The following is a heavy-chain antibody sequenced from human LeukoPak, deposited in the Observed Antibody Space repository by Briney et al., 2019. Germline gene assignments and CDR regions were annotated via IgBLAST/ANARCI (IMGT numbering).Heavy chain of an antibody. CDR1: GGSFSGYY. CDR3: ARVPLYSGSYFPI. CDR2: INHSGST. V-gene: IGHV4-34*01. Sequence: SETLSLTCAVDGGSFSGYYWSWIRQPPGKGLEWIGEINHSGSTNYNPSLKSRVTISVDTSKNQFSLKLSSVTAADTAVYYCARVPLYSGSYFPIWGQGTLVTVSS. D-gene: IGHD1-26*01. J-gene: IGHJ4*02.